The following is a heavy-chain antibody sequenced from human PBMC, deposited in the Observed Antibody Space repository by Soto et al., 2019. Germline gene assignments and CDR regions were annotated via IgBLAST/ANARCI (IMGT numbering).Heavy chain of an antibody. CDR3: ARVGPNTQFFYYYGLDV. CDR1: GYTFTSYA. D-gene: IGHD1-26*01. J-gene: IGHJ6*02. V-gene: IGHV1-3*01. CDR2: INAGNGNT. Sequence: GASVKVSCKASGYTFTSYAMNWVRQAPGQRLEWMGWINAGNGNTKYSQKFQGRVTITRDTSASTAYMELSSLRSEDTAVYYCARVGPNTQFFYYYGLDVWGQGTTVTVSS.